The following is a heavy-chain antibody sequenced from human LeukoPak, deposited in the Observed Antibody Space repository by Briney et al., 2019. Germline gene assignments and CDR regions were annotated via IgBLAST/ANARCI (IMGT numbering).Heavy chain of an antibody. CDR3: ARHYEGAGYYYYYGMDV. Sequence: PSETLSLTCTVSSDSVSSSRYFWGRIRQPPGKGLEWIASIYYSGVTYYNPSLESRVTISMHTSKNQFSLRLNSVTAADTAVYYCARHYEGAGYYYYYGMDVWGQGTTVTVSS. J-gene: IGHJ6*02. CDR2: IYYSGVT. CDR1: SDSVSSSRYF. D-gene: IGHD1-26*01. V-gene: IGHV4-39*01.